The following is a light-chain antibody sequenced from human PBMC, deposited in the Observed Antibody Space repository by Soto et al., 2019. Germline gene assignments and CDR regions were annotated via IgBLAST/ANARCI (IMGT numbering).Light chain of an antibody. Sequence: QSVLTQPASLSGSPGQSITISCTGTISDIGAYNYVSWYQQHPGKVPKLMIYEVSNRPSGVSNRFSGSKSGNTASLTISGLQAEDETDYYCSSFTTSSTFVYGTGTKVTVL. V-gene: IGLV2-14*01. CDR3: SSFTTSSTFV. CDR1: ISDIGAYNY. CDR2: EVS. J-gene: IGLJ1*01.